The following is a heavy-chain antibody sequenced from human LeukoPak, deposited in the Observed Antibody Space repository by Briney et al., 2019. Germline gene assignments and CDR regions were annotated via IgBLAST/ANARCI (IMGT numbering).Heavy chain of an antibody. D-gene: IGHD3-3*01. J-gene: IGHJ5*02. Sequence: ASVTVSCTASGGTFSSYAISWVRQAPGQGLEWMGGIIPIFGTANYAQKFQGRVTITADESTSTAYMELSSLRSEDTAVYYCARGSDYDFWSGQTLNWFDPWGQGTLVTVSS. CDR2: IIPIFGTA. CDR1: GGTFSSYA. CDR3: ARGSDYDFWSGQTLNWFDP. V-gene: IGHV1-69*13.